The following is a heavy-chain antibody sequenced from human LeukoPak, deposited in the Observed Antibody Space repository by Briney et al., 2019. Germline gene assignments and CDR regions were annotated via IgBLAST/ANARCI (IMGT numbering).Heavy chain of an antibody. Sequence: ASVKVSCKASGYTFTSYDINWVRQATGQGLEWMGWMNPNSGNTGYAQKFQGRVTMTRNTSISTAYMELSSLRSEDTAVYYCARDRYCSSTSCPIRANWFDPWGQGTLVTISS. D-gene: IGHD2-2*01. J-gene: IGHJ5*02. CDR2: MNPNSGNT. V-gene: IGHV1-8*01. CDR3: ARDRYCSSTSCPIRANWFDP. CDR1: GYTFTSYD.